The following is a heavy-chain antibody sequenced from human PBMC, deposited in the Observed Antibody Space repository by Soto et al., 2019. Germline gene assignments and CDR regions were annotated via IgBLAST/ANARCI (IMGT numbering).Heavy chain of an antibody. CDR1: GYTFTNYG. CDR3: ARDREYYYDSSGNYYYHYGMDV. Sequence: QVQLVESGAEVKKPGASVKVSCKASGYTFTNYGISWVRQAPGQGLEWMGWISGYNGNTKYAQKFQGRVTMTTDTPTNTAYMDLRSLRSDDTAVYYCARDREYYYDSSGNYYYHYGMDVWGHGTMVTVS. V-gene: IGHV1-18*04. CDR2: ISGYNGNT. J-gene: IGHJ6*02. D-gene: IGHD3-22*01.